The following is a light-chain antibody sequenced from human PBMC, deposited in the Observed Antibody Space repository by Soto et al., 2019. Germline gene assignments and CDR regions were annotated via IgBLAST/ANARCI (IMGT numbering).Light chain of an antibody. CDR3: QKYNDWPPWT. V-gene: IGKV3-15*01. Sequence: ETVLTQSPATLSGSPGEIATLSCRASQSVGSNLAWYQHRPGQAPRLLISGASTRATGIPARFSGSGSGTEFTLTISSLQSEDLAIYYGQKYNDWPPWTFGQGTKVEIK. J-gene: IGKJ1*01. CDR1: QSVGSN. CDR2: GAS.